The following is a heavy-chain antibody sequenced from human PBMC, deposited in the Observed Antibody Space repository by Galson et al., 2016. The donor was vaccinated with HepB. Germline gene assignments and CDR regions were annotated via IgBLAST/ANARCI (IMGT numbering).Heavy chain of an antibody. V-gene: IGHV5-51*01. Sequence: QSGAEVKKPGESLRISCKGSGYSFTDYWIGWVRQMPGKGLEWMGIIYPGDSHTRYRPSFQGQATISADKSISTAYLPRSSLKASDTAIYYCARRLTHDSKIWDIDYWGQGTLVTVSA. J-gene: IGHJ4*02. D-gene: IGHD3-16*01. CDR3: ARRLTHDSKIWDIDY. CDR1: GYSFTDYW. CDR2: IYPGDSHT.